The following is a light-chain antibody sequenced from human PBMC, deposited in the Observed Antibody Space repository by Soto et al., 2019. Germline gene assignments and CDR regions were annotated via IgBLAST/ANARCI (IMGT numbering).Light chain of an antibody. CDR2: DVS. CDR3: SSYTSSSTYV. CDR1: GSDIGTYNR. Sequence: QSALTQPPSVSGSPGQSVTISCTGTGSDIGTYNRVSWYQQLPGTAPKLMIYDVSYRPSGVPDRFSGSKSGNTASLTISGLQAEDEADYYCSSYTSSSTYVFGTGTKLTVL. V-gene: IGLV2-18*02. J-gene: IGLJ1*01.